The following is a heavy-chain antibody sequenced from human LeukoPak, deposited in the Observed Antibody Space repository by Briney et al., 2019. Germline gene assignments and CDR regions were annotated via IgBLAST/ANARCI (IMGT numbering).Heavy chain of an antibody. CDR3: AVDTPVIDAQIDY. J-gene: IGHJ4*02. D-gene: IGHD3-16*02. CDR2: IRSGGAR. V-gene: IGHV3-15*06. Sequence: GGSLRLSYTASGFIFSHAWMNWGRQAPGKGLQWLGRIRSGGARKHPAPAPGRFTISRDDSRNTVYLEMDNLDTDDTAVYFCAVDTPVIDAQIDYWGQGTLVTVSS. CDR1: GFIFSHAW.